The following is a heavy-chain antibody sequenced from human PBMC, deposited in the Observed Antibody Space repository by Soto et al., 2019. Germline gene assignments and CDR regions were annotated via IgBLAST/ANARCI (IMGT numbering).Heavy chain of an antibody. V-gene: IGHV4-31*03. CDR2: IYNSGTT. CDR3: ARDPAP. Sequence: QLQLQASGPGLVTPSETLSLTCTVSGGSITRGGYHCRSIRHHPGKGLAWIGYIYNSGTTYYNPSLKSRVTIAVDASKNQFSLKLTSVTAADTAVYYCARDPAPWGQGTLVTVSS. J-gene: IGHJ5*02. CDR1: GGSITRGGYH.